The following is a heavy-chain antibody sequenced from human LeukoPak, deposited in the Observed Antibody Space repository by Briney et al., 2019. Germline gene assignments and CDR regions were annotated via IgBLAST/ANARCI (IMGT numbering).Heavy chain of an antibody. CDR1: GFTFSSYA. D-gene: IGHD6-6*01. CDR3: ALRSSSYWFDP. Sequence: GGSLRLSCAASGFTFSSYAMSWVRQAPGKGLEWVSAISGSGGSTYYADSVKGRFTISRDNSKNTLYLQVNSLRAEDTAVYYCALRSSSYWFDPWGQGTLVTVSS. V-gene: IGHV3-23*01. J-gene: IGHJ5*02. CDR2: ISGSGGST.